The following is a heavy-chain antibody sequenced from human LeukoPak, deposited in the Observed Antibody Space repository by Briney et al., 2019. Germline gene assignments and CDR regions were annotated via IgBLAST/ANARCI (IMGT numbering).Heavy chain of an antibody. CDR2: IVVGSGDT. Sequence: SVKVSCKAPGFTSTTSTMQWVRQARGQRLEWIGWIVVGSGDTNYAEKFQERVTITRDMSTSTVYMELSSLRSDDTAVYYCAADQPRYPDAFDIWGQGTMVTVSS. CDR1: GFTSTTST. V-gene: IGHV1-58*02. D-gene: IGHD1-1*01. CDR3: AADQPRYPDAFDI. J-gene: IGHJ3*02.